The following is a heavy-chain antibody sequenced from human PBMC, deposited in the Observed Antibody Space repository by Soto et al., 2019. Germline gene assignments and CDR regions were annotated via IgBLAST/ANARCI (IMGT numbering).Heavy chain of an antibody. V-gene: IGHV4-34*01. J-gene: IGHJ3*02. CDR3: ARGPYYAFWSGYYTHAFDI. D-gene: IGHD3-3*01. CDR1: GGSFSGYY. Sequence: QVQLQQWGAGLLKPSETLSLTCAVYGGSFSGYYWSWIRQPPGKGLEWIGEINHSGSTNYNPSLNSRVTISVDTSKHQFSLKLSSVTAADTAVYYCARGPYYAFWSGYYTHAFDIWGQGTMVTVSS. CDR2: INHSGST.